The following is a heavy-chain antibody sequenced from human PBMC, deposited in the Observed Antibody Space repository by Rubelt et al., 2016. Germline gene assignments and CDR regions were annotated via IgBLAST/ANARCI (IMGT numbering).Heavy chain of an antibody. D-gene: IGHD3-16*01. CDR3: ACDALS. V-gene: IGHV3-7*01. CDR1: GFTFSSYG. J-gene: IGHJ5*02. CDR2: ITHDGNGQ. Sequence: VQLVESGGGVVQPGMSLRLSCAASGFTFSSYGMHWVRQAPGKGLEWVASITHDGNGQFYADSVRGRFTGSRDNAKNSLSLQMDSLRVEDTAVYYCACDALSWGQGARVTVSS.